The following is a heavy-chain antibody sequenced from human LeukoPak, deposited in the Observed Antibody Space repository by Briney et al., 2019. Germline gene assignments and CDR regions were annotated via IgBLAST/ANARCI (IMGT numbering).Heavy chain of an antibody. CDR1: GFTFSSYG. V-gene: IGHV3-33*01. J-gene: IGHJ4*02. Sequence: GGSLRLSYAAAGFTFSSYGMHWVRQAPGKGLEWVAVIWYDGNNKYYADSVKGRFTISRDNSKSTLYLQINSLRDEDTAVYYCTRHLAFERKYGYSLSYWGQGTLVTVSS. CDR3: TRHLAFERKYGYSLSY. D-gene: IGHD4-17*01. CDR2: IWYDGNNK.